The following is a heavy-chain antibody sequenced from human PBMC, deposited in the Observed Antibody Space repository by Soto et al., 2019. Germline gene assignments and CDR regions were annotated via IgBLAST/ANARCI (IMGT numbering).Heavy chain of an antibody. CDR2: IYWDGDR. CDR3: VHSRCGGDCLQSYSSHYYYGMDI. V-gene: IGHV2-5*02. CDR1: GFSLSTGGMG. J-gene: IGHJ6*02. Sequence: SRPTLENPTQTLTLTCTFSGFSLSTGGMGVGWIRQPPGKALEWLAFIYWDGDRRYRPSLMSRLTIAKDTSKNQVVLTMTNMDPVDTATYYCVHSRCGGDCLQSYSSHYYYGMDIWGQGTTVTVSS. D-gene: IGHD2-21*02.